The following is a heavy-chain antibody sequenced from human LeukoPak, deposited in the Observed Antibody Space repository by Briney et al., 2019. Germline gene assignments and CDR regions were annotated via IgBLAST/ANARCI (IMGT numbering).Heavy chain of an antibody. CDR3: ARGGDRDYYGSGSYPY. D-gene: IGHD3-10*01. J-gene: IGHJ4*02. Sequence: SETLSLTCTVSGGSISSSSYYWGWIRQTPGKGLEWIGRIYTSGSTNYNPSLKSRVTMSVDTSKNQFSLKLSSVTAADTAVYYCARGGDRDYYGSGSYPYWGQGTLVTVSS. V-gene: IGHV4-61*05. CDR2: IYTSGST. CDR1: GGSISSSSYY.